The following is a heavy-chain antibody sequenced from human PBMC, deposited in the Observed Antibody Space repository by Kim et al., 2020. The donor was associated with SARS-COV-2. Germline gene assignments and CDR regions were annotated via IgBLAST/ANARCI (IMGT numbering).Heavy chain of an antibody. Sequence: SRVTISVDTSKNQFSLKLSSVTAADTAVYYCARVRRYCSSTSCYHWYFDLWGRGTLVTVSS. J-gene: IGHJ2*01. D-gene: IGHD2-2*01. CDR3: ARVRRYCSSTSCYHWYFDL. V-gene: IGHV4-34*01.